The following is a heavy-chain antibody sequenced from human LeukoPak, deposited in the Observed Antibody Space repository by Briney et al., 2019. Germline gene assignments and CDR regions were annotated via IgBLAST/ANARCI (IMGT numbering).Heavy chain of an antibody. CDR3: ARGYYHSSGSLGDAFYI. Sequence: GASVKVSCKASGYTFTSYYMHWVRQAPGQGLEWMGIINPSGGSTIYAQKFQGRVTMTRDMSTSTVYMELSSLRSEDTAVYYCARGYYHSSGSLGDAFYIWGQGTMVSISS. J-gene: IGHJ3*02. CDR1: GYTFTSYY. D-gene: IGHD3-22*01. V-gene: IGHV1-46*01. CDR2: INPSGGST.